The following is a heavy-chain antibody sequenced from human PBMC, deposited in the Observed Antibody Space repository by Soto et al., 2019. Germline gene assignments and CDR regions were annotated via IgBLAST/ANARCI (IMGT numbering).Heavy chain of an antibody. V-gene: IGHV3-30*18. CDR3: AKDTRNSNDSSAYPDY. Sequence: PGGSLRLSCAASGFTFSSYGMHWVRQAPGKGLEWVAVISYDGTNKYYADSVKGRCTISRGNSKNTLYLQMNSLRTEDTAVYYCAKDTRNSNDSSAYPDYWGQGTLGSVSS. CDR1: GFTFSSYG. CDR2: ISYDGTNK. J-gene: IGHJ4*02. D-gene: IGHD3-22*01.